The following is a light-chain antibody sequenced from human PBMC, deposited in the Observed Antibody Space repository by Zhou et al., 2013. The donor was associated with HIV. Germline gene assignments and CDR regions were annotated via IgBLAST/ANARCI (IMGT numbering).Light chain of an antibody. V-gene: IGKV3-20*01. CDR2: GAS. CDR1: QSVSSN. Sequence: EIVMTQSPATLSVSPGERATLSCRASQSVSSNLAWYQQRPGQAPRLLIYGASSRATGIPDRFSGSGSGTDFNLTISRLEPEDFAVYYCLQCGGSSSWTFGQGTRVEIK. J-gene: IGKJ1*01. CDR3: LQCGGSSSWT.